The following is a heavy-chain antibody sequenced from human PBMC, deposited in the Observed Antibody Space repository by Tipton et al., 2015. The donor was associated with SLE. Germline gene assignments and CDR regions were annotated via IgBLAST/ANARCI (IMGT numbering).Heavy chain of an antibody. CDR2: FYYGKST. D-gene: IGHD5-12*01. Sequence: LRLSCAASGFTFSSYAMHWVRQPPGKGLEWIGSFYYGKSTFYNPSLKSRVTISVDTSTNRLSLQLSSVTAADTALYYCARLISAYDCNFDYWGQGTLVTVSS. V-gene: IGHV4-39*07. J-gene: IGHJ4*02. CDR1: GFTFSSYA. CDR3: ARLISAYDCNFDY.